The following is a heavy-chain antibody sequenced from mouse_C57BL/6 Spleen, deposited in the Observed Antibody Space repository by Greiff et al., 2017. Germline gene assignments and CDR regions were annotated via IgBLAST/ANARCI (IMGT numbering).Heavy chain of an antibody. D-gene: IGHD3-3*01. V-gene: IGHV5-17*01. CDR3: ARRAGTRDAMDY. CDR2: ISSGSSTI. CDR1: GFTFSDYG. Sequence: EVKVVESGGGLVKPGGSLKLSCAASGFTFSDYGMHWVRQAPEKGLEWVAYISSGSSTIYYADTVKGRFTISRDNAKNTLFLQMTSLRSEDTAMYYCARRAGTRDAMDYWGQGTSVTVSS. J-gene: IGHJ4*01.